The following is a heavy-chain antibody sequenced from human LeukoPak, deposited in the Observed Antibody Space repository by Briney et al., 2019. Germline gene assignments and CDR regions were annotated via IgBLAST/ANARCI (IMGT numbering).Heavy chain of an antibody. Sequence: VASVKVSCKASGGTFSSYAISWVRQAPGQGLEWMGGIIPIFGTANYAQKFQGRVTITTDESTSTAYMELSSLRSEDTAVYYCARAKSGYATAYYYYYMDVWGKGTTVTVSS. D-gene: IGHD5-12*01. CDR1: GGTFSSYA. J-gene: IGHJ6*03. V-gene: IGHV1-69*05. CDR3: ARAKSGYATAYYYYYMDV. CDR2: IIPIFGTA.